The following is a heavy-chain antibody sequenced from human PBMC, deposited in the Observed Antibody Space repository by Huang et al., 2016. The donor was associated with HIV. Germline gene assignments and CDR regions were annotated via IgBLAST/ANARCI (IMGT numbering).Heavy chain of an antibody. D-gene: IGHD3-22*01. CDR1: GGSVSSGDYD. Sequence: QVHLQESGPGLVKPSETLSLTCTVSGGSVSSGDYDWSWVRQPPGKGLEWIAYAYYDGSTNYNPSLESRLSMSVDTSRNQFSLKLRSVTAADTAVYYCSRINYAKTTYYLDFDFWGQGTLVTVSS. V-gene: IGHV4-61*08. CDR2: AYYDGST. J-gene: IGHJ4*02. CDR3: SRINYAKTTYYLDFDF.